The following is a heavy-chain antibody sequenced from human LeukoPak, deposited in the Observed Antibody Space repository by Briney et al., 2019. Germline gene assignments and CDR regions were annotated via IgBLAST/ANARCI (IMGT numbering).Heavy chain of an antibody. J-gene: IGHJ3*02. CDR3: ARQLGYCSGGSCGTTNAFDI. Sequence: GESLKISCKGSGYSFTSYLIGWVRQLPVKGLEWMGMIYPSDSDTRYSPSFQGQVTISADKSISTAYLQWSSLKASDTAMYYCARQLGYCSGGSCGTTNAFDIWGQGTMVTVSS. D-gene: IGHD2-15*01. CDR1: GYSFTSYL. V-gene: IGHV5-51*01. CDR2: IYPSDSDT.